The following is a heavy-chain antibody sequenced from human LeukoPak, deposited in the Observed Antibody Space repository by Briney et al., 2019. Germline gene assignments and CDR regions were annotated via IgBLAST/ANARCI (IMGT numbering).Heavy chain of an antibody. CDR3: ARDIFLAVYYYYGMDV. CDR2: TSYDGSNK. V-gene: IGHV3-30*04. CDR1: GFTFSSYA. J-gene: IGHJ6*02. D-gene: IGHD3-3*01. Sequence: SGGSLRLSCAASGFTFSSYAMHWVRQAPGKGLEWVAVTSYDGSNKYYADSVKGRFTISRDNSKNTLYLQMNSLRAEDTAVYYCARDIFLAVYYYYGMDVWGQGTTVTVSS.